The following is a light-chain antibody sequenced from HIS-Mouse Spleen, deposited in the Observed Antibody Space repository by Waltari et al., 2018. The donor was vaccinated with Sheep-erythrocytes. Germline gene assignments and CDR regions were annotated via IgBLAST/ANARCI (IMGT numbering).Light chain of an antibody. CDR2: DVS. CDR1: RSPVACSNY. CDR3: CSYAGSYNHV. V-gene: IGLV2-11*01. Sequence: QSALTQPRSVSGSPGQSVTISCTGTRSPVACSNYVSWYQQHPGKAPKLMIYDVSKRPSGVPDRFSGSKSGNTASLTISGLQAEDEADYYCCSYAGSYNHVFATGTKVTVL. J-gene: IGLJ1*01.